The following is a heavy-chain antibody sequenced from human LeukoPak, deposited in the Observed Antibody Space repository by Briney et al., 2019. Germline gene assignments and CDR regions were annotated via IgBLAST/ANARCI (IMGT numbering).Heavy chain of an antibody. CDR1: GFTFSEYY. Sequence: GGSLRLSCAASGFTFSEYYVTWIRQAPGKGLEWISYISSGAHTIYYADSVKGRFTISRDNAKNSVYLQMNSLTVEDTAVYYCARDRYNMDVWGQGTTVSVSS. J-gene: IGHJ6*02. CDR2: ISSGAHTI. CDR3: ARDRYNMDV. D-gene: IGHD5-24*01. V-gene: IGHV3-11*01.